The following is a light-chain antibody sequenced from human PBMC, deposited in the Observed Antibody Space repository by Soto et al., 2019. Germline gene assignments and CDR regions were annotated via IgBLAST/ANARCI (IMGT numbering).Light chain of an antibody. CDR3: QQLSTYPST. CDR2: AAS. V-gene: IGKV1-9*01. J-gene: IGKJ4*01. Sequence: DIQLTQSPSFLSASVGDGVTIACRASQGISSYLAWYQQKPGKAPKLLIYAASTLQSGVPSRFSGSGSGTDFTLTISSLQAEDFATYYCQQLSTYPSTFGGGTKVDIK. CDR1: QGISSY.